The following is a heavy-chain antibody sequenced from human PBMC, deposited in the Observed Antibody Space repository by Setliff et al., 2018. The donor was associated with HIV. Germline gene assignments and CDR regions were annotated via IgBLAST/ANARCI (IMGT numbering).Heavy chain of an antibody. D-gene: IGHD6-19*01. Sequence: ASVKVSCKASGYTFTGYYMHWVRQAPGQGLEWMGRINPNSGGTNYAQKFQGRVTMTRDTSISTAYMELSRLRSDDTAVYYCARPGIAVAGTRAPDYWGQGTLVTVSS. V-gene: IGHV1-2*06. CDR2: INPNSGGT. CDR1: GYTFTGYY. CDR3: ARPGIAVAGTRAPDY. J-gene: IGHJ4*02.